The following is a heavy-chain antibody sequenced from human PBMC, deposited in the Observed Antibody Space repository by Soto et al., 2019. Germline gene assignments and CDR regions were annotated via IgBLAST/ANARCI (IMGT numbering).Heavy chain of an antibody. V-gene: IGHV4-39*01. CDR1: GGSISSSSYY. CDR2: IYYSGST. Sequence: SETLSLTCTVSGGSISSSSYYWGWIRQPPGKGLEWIGSIYYSGSTYYNPSLKSRVTISVDTSKNQFSLKLSSVTAADTAVYYCARLPLVGCSGGSCYSYMVARYMDVWGKGTTVTVSS. D-gene: IGHD2-15*01. J-gene: IGHJ6*03. CDR3: ARLPLVGCSGGSCYSYMVARYMDV.